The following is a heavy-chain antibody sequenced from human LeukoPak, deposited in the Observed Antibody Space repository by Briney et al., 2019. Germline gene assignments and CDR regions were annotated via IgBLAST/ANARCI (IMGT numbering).Heavy chain of an antibody. CDR2: ISSSSSYI. CDR1: GFTFSSYS. J-gene: IGHJ6*02. D-gene: IGHD3-3*01. V-gene: IGHV3-21*01. CDR3: AREGIFGVVNYYYGMDV. Sequence: PGGSLRLSCAASGFTFSSYSMNWVRQAPGKGLEWVSSISSSSSYIYYADSVKGRFTISRDNAKNSLYLQMNSLRAEDTAVYYCAREGIFGVVNYYYGMDVWGQGTTVTVPS.